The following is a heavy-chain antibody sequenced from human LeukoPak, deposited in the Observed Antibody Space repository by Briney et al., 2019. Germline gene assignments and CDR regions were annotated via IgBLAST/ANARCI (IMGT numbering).Heavy chain of an antibody. D-gene: IGHD6-6*01. CDR1: EYTFTDYH. Sequence: ASVKVSCKASEYTFTDYHMHWVRQAPGQGLEWMGWINPNSGGTNYAQKFQGRVTMTGDTSISTAYMELSGLRSDDTAVFYCARRYSDSSEGFDYWGQGTLVTVSS. CDR3: ARRYSDSSEGFDY. V-gene: IGHV1-2*02. CDR2: INPNSGGT. J-gene: IGHJ4*02.